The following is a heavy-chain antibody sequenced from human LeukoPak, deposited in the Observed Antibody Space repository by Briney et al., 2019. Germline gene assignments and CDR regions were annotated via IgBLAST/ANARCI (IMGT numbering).Heavy chain of an antibody. V-gene: IGHV4-39*01. CDR2: IYYSGST. CDR1: GGSISSSSYY. Sequence: SETLSLTCTVSGGSISSSSYYWGWIRQPPGKGLELIGSIYYSGSTYYNPSLKSRVTISVDTSKNQFSLKLSSVTAADTAVYYCARLSGYSSSCVDYWGQGTLVTVSS. D-gene: IGHD6-13*01. J-gene: IGHJ4*02. CDR3: ARLSGYSSSCVDY.